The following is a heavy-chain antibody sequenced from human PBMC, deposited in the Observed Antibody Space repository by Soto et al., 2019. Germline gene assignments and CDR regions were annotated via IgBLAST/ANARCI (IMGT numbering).Heavy chain of an antibody. CDR3: ARLRGSYFDY. D-gene: IGHD1-26*01. CDR2: IFYSGRT. CDR1: GGSISSTSYY. Sequence: QLQLQESGPGLVQPSEPLSLTCTVSGGSISSTSYYWGWLRQPPGKGLEWIGSIFYSGRTYYNPSLKSRVTISVDTSKNQFSLKVSSVTAADTAVYYCARLRGSYFDYWGQGTLVTVSS. J-gene: IGHJ4*02. V-gene: IGHV4-39*01.